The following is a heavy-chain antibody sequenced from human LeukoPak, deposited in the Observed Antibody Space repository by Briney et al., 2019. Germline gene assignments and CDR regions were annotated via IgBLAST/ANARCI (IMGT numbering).Heavy chain of an antibody. V-gene: IGHV3-30*02. CDR3: AKFYDSKGY. J-gene: IGHJ4*02. CDR2: IRYDGSNK. D-gene: IGHD3-22*01. CDR1: GFTFSSYG. Sequence: GGPLRLSCAASGFTFSSYGMHWVRQAPGKGLEWVAFIRYDGSNKYYADSVKGRFTISRDNSKNTLYLQMNSLRAEDTAVYYCAKFYDSKGYWGQGTLVTVSS.